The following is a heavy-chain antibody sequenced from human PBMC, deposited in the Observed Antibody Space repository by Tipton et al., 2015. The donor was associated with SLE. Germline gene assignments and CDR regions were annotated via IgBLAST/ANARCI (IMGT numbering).Heavy chain of an antibody. V-gene: IGHV4-59*04. CDR2: VFHSGNA. CDR3: ARRQRGYSYAPFDN. J-gene: IGHJ4*02. D-gene: IGHD5-18*01. Sequence: TLSLTCTVSDDSISGYYWSWIRQPPGKGLEWIGSVFHSGNAYYNPSLQSRVTISVDTSKNQFSLKLSSVTAADTAIYYCARRQRGYSYAPFDNWGQGTLVPVSS. CDR1: DDSISGYY.